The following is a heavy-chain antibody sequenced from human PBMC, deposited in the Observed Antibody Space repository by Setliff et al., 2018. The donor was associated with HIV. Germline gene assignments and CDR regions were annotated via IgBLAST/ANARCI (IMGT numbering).Heavy chain of an antibody. D-gene: IGHD1-26*01. J-gene: IGHJ4*02. CDR1: GYTFTSYD. V-gene: IGHV1-18*01. CDR3: ARVRVGATPLDY. CDR2: MNPNSGNT. Sequence: ASVKVSCKASGYTFTSYDINWVRQATGQGLEWMGWMNPNSGNTNYAQNLQGRVTLTTDTSTSTAYMELRSLRSDDTAVYYCARVRVGATPLDYWGQGTLVTVSS.